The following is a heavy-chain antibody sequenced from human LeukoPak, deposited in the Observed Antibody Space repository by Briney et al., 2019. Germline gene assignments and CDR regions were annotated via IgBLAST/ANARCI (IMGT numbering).Heavy chain of an antibody. CDR3: ARATNDRFWYLDL. J-gene: IGHJ2*01. CDR2: IYTSGNT. Sequence: KASETLSLTCTVSGASISSYYWTWIRQPAGKGLEWIGRIYTSGNTNYSPSLKSRVTMSLDTSKNQISLRLSSVTAADTAVYYCARATNDRFWYLDLWGRGTLVTVSS. V-gene: IGHV4-4*07. CDR1: GASISSYY. D-gene: IGHD3-3*01.